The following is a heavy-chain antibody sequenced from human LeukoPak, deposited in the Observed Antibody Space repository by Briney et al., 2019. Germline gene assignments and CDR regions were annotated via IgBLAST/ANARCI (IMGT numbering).Heavy chain of an antibody. CDR3: AKGGVRSGWSGAY. CDR2: ISYDGSNK. Sequence: GGSLRLSCAASGFTFSSYGMHWVRQAPGKGLGWVAVISYDGSNKYYADSVKGRFTISRDNSKNTLYLQMNSLRAEDTAVYYCAKGGVRSGWSGAYWGQGTLVTVSS. J-gene: IGHJ4*02. D-gene: IGHD6-19*01. V-gene: IGHV3-30*18. CDR1: GFTFSSYG.